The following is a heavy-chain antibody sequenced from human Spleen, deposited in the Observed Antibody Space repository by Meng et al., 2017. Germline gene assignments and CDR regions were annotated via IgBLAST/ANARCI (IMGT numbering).Heavy chain of an antibody. CDR2: IYHIGST. Sequence: GSLRLSCVVSGDSITGTNWWSWVRQPPGKGLEWIGEIYHIGSTNYNPSLKSRVTILLDKSKNQFSVNLSSVTAADTAVYFCARVGDSGDSLDYWGQGTLVTVSS. J-gene: IGHJ4*02. CDR3: ARVGDSGDSLDY. V-gene: IGHV4-4*01. D-gene: IGHD4-17*01. CDR1: GDSITGTNW.